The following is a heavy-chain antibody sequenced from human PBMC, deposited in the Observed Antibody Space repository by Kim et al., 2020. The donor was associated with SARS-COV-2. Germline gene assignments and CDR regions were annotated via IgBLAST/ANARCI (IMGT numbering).Heavy chain of an antibody. CDR2: INTNTGNP. J-gene: IGHJ6*02. CDR1: GYTFTSYA. D-gene: IGHD4-17*01. CDR3: ARGLRSGYGDYYYYYYGMDV. V-gene: IGHV7-4-1*02. Sequence: ASVKVSCKASGYTFTSYAMNWVRQAPGQGLEWMGWINTNTGNPTYAQGFTGRFVFSLDTSVSTAYLQISSLKAEDTAVYYCARGLRSGYGDYYYYYYGMDVWGQGTTVTVSS.